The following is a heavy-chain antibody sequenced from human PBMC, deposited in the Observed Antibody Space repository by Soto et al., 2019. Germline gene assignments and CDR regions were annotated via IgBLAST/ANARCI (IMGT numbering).Heavy chain of an antibody. CDR2: ASARNTNT. CDR3: AKDVTSHGPRGYSSSWYGWFDP. D-gene: IGHD6-13*01. CDR1: GFTFSSHV. J-gene: IGHJ5*02. V-gene: IGHV3-23*01. Sequence: EVQLLESGGGLVQPGGSLRLSCAASGFTFSSHVMSWVRQAPGRGLEWVAAASARNTNTYYADSVKGRFTISRDNSKNTVYLQLDSLSVEDTAVYHCAKDVTSHGPRGYSSSWYGWFDPWGQGTLVVVSS.